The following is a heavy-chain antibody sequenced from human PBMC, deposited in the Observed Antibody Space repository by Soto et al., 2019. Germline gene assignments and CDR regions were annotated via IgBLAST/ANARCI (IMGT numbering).Heavy chain of an antibody. CDR2: ISGSGDFT. Sequence: GGSLRLSCASSGFTFSNYAISWVRQTPGKGLEWVSVISGSGDFTYYADSVKGRFTISRDNPKNTIYLQMNSLRAEDTAVYYCAKGFYGSGSYYNERAFDSWGQGTLVTVSS. J-gene: IGHJ4*02. V-gene: IGHV3-23*01. CDR1: GFTFSNYA. CDR3: AKGFYGSGSYYNERAFDS. D-gene: IGHD3-10*01.